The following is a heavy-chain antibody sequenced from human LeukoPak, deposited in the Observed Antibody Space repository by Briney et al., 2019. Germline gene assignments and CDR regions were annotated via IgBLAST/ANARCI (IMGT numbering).Heavy chain of an antibody. Sequence: ASVKVSCKASGYTFSDYYMHWVRQAPGQGLEWMGWINPNSGGTNYAQKFQGRVTMTRDTSISTAYMELSRLRSDDTAVYYCARDRYYYDGIDYPYSDAFDIWGQGTMVTVSS. D-gene: IGHD3-22*01. CDR3: ARDRYYYDGIDYPYSDAFDI. CDR2: INPNSGGT. J-gene: IGHJ3*02. V-gene: IGHV1-2*02. CDR1: GYTFSDYY.